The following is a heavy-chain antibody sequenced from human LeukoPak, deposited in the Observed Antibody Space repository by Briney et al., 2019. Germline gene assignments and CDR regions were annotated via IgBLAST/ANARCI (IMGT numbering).Heavy chain of an antibody. CDR1: GGSFSGYY. V-gene: IGHV4-34*01. CDR3: ARGQYSSGWYQY. Sequence: SETLSLTCAVYGGSFSGYYWSWIRQPPGKGLEWIGEINHSGSTNYNPSLKSRVTISVDTSKNQFSLKLSSVTAADAAVYYCARGQYSSGWYQYWGQGTLVTVSS. CDR2: INHSGST. J-gene: IGHJ4*02. D-gene: IGHD6-19*01.